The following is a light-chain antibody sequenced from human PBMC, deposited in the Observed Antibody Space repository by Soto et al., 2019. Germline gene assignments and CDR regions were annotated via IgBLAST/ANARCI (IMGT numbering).Light chain of an antibody. CDR2: GAS. CDR1: RTINTY. J-gene: IGKJ4*01. V-gene: IGKV1-39*01. CDR3: QQTYSDIS. Sequence: DVRMTQSPSSLSASVVERISISCRASRTINTYLNWFQQKPGEPPRLLIYGASTLHDGVPSRFSGSGSGADFTLTISGLQPEDFASYHCQQTYSDISFGGGTKVDI.